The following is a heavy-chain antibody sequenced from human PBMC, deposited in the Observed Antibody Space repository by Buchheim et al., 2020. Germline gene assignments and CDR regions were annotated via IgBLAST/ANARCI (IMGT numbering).Heavy chain of an antibody. CDR1: GFTFSSYG. CDR3: AKEMAEITIFGVVITYYYGMDV. D-gene: IGHD3-3*01. J-gene: IGHJ6*02. CDR2: ISYDGSNK. Sequence: VQLVESGGGLVQPGRSLRLSCAASGFTFSSYGMHWVRQAPGKGLEWVAVISYDGSNKYYADSVKGRFTISRDNSKNTLYLQMNSLRAEDTAVYYCAKEMAEITIFGVVITYYYGMDVWGQGTT. V-gene: IGHV3-30*18.